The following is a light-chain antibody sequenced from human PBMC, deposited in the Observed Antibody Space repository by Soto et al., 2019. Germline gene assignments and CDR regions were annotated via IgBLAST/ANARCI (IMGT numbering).Light chain of an antibody. Sequence: EIVLTQSPGTLSVSPGDRVTLSCRASQSISINLAWYQHKPGQAPRLLIHAGSTRATGIPARISGSGSGTEFTLTISSLQSEDFAVYYCQQYDKWPRTFGQGTKVDIK. CDR2: AGS. CDR3: QQYDKWPRT. J-gene: IGKJ1*01. V-gene: IGKV3D-15*01. CDR1: QSISIN.